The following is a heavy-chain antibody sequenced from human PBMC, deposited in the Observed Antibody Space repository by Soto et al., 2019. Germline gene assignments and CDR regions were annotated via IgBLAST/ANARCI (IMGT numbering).Heavy chain of an antibody. Sequence: SETLSLTCTVSGVSMSSHYWTWLRQPPGKGLEWIGYISYSGSTYYNPSLKTRVTISADTSRNQFSLKLSSVIAADTAVYYCARADPDASVGYWGQGTLVTVSS. CDR1: GVSMSSHY. J-gene: IGHJ4*02. V-gene: IGHV4-59*11. D-gene: IGHD3-16*01. CDR2: ISYSGST. CDR3: ARADPDASVGY.